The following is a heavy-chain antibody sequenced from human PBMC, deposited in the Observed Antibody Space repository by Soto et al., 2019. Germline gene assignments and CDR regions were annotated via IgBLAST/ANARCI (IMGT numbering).Heavy chain of an antibody. J-gene: IGHJ5*01. CDR2: IVVGSGNT. V-gene: IGHV1-58*01. CDR3: ARDEYYDSNNWFAS. CDR1: GFSCTNSA. D-gene: IGHD3-22*01. Sequence: ASVKVSCKASGFSCTNSAVQWVRQARGQRLEWIGWIVVGSGNTNYAQKFQERVTITTDMSTNTAYMELSSLRSDDTAVYYCARDEYYDSNNWFASWGQGTLVTVSS.